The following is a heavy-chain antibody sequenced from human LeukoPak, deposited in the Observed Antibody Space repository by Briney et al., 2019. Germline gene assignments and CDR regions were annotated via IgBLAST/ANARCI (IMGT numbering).Heavy chain of an antibody. Sequence: PGGSLRLSCAASGFTFSDYYMSWIRQAPGKGLEWVSFISSSGSYTHYADSVKGRFTISRDNAKNSLYLQMNSLRAEDTAVYYCARGAAAGKPYWGQGTLVTVSS. CDR3: ARGAAAGKPY. CDR1: GFTFSDYY. J-gene: IGHJ4*02. CDR2: ISSSGSYT. V-gene: IGHV3-11*06. D-gene: IGHD6-13*01.